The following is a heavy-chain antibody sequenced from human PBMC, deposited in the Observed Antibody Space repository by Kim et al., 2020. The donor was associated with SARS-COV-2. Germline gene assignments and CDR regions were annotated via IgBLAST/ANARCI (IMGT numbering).Heavy chain of an antibody. CDR1: GFTFSSYS. CDR2: INSSSSNT. D-gene: IGHD2-21*01. Sequence: GGALRLSCAASGFTFSSYSMNWVRQAPGKGLEWFSSINSSSSNTDYADSVKVRFTISRDNAKNSLYLQMNSLRAEDTAVYDCASDPAGGDLFYYYYGIDV. J-gene: IGHJ6*01. CDR3: ASDPAGGDLFYYYYGIDV. V-gene: IGHV3-21*01.